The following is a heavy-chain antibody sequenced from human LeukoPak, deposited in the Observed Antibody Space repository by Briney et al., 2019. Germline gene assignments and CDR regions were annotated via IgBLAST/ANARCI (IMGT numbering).Heavy chain of an antibody. D-gene: IGHD4-23*01. Sequence: QPGGSLRLSCVASGFTFSSYAMSWVRQTPGKGLEWVSVISNSGSNTYYADSVKGRFTISRDNSKNTLYLQMNSLRAEDTALYHCAKERSLNGGYSDGYFDHWGQGTLVTVSS. V-gene: IGHV3-23*01. J-gene: IGHJ4*02. CDR3: AKERSLNGGYSDGYFDH. CDR1: GFTFSSYA. CDR2: ISNSGSNT.